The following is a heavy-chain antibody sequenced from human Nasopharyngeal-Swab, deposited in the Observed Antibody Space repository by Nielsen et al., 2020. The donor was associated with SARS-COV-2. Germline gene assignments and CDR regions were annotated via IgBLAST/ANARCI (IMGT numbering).Heavy chain of an antibody. CDR2: IYTSGST. Sequence: SETLSLTCTVSGGSISSYYWGWIRQPAGKGLEWIGRIYTSGSTNYNPSLKSRVTMSVDTSKNQFSLKLSSVTAADTAVYYCAREVTIFGVVIPRNWFDPWGQGTLVTVSS. CDR1: GGSISSYY. J-gene: IGHJ5*02. D-gene: IGHD3-3*01. V-gene: IGHV4-4*07. CDR3: AREVTIFGVVIPRNWFDP.